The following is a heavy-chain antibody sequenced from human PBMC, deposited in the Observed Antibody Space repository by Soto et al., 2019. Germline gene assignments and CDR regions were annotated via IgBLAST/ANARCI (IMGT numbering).Heavy chain of an antibody. Sequence: GASVKVSCKASGYTFTSYDINWVRQATGQGLEWMGWMNPNSGNTGYAQKFQGRVTMTRSTSISTACMELSSLRSEDTAVYYCARGGYYYDSSAYYRTFDYWGQGTLVTVSS. D-gene: IGHD3-22*01. CDR3: ARGGYYYDSSAYYRTFDY. CDR1: GYTFTSYD. CDR2: MNPNSGNT. V-gene: IGHV1-8*01. J-gene: IGHJ4*02.